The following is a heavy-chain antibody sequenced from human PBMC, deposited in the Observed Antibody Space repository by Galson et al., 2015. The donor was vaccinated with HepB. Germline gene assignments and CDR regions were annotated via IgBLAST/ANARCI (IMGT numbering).Heavy chain of an antibody. Sequence: SLRLSCAASGFSFNNYAMTWVRQAPGKGLEWVSAISGSGGSTYYADSVKGRFTISRDNSQNTLSLQMNSLRAEDTAVYYCATREPDYWGQGTLVTVSS. D-gene: IGHD1-14*01. CDR1: GFSFNNYA. V-gene: IGHV3-23*01. CDR3: ATREPDY. CDR2: ISGSGGST. J-gene: IGHJ4*02.